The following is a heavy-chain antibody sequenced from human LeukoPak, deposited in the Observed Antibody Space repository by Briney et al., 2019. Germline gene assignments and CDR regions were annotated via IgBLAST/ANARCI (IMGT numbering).Heavy chain of an antibody. CDR1: GASISSYY. D-gene: IGHD3-9*01. CDR3: ARWYAVLRYFDWTDNWFDP. V-gene: IGHV4-59*01. CDR2: IYYSGSI. J-gene: IGHJ5*02. Sequence: SETLSLTCTVSGASISSYYWSWIWQPPGKGLEWIGDIYYSGSIKYNPSLKSRVTMSVDTSKNQFSLKLSSVTAADTAVYYCARWYAVLRYFDWTDNWFDPWGQGTLVTVSS.